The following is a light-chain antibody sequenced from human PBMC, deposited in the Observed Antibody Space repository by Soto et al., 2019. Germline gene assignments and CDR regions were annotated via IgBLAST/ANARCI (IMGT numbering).Light chain of an antibody. CDR1: QAISNG. V-gene: IGKV1-6*01. J-gene: IGKJ1*01. CDR3: LQDYNDPWT. CDR2: AAS. Sequence: AIQMTQSPSSLSASVGDRVTITFRASQAISNGLGWYQQKPGRAPKLLIYAASTLQSGVPSRFSGSGSGTDFTLTITSLQPEDCATYYCLQDYNDPWTFGQGTKVEIK.